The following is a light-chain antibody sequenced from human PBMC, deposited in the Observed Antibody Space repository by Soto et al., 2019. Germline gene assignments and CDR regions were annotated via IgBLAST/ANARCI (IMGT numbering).Light chain of an antibody. CDR3: CSYAGSRVV. J-gene: IGLJ2*01. Sequence: QSALTQPASVSGSPGQSITISCTGTSSDVGSYNLVSWYQQHPGKAPKLMIYEGSKRPSGVSNRFSGSKSGNTASLTISGLQVEDEADYYCCSYAGSRVVFGGGTKLTVL. V-gene: IGLV2-23*01. CDR2: EGS. CDR1: SSDVGSYNL.